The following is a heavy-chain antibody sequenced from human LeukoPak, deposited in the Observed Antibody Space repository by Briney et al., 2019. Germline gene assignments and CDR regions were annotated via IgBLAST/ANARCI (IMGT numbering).Heavy chain of an antibody. D-gene: IGHD5-24*01. J-gene: IGHJ5*02. V-gene: IGHV4-4*09. CDR2: IDTSGST. CDR3: ARLTPGGHNYNWFDP. Sequence: PSETLSLTCTVSGGSISSYYCSWIRQPPGKGLEWIGYIDTSGSTNYNPSLKSRVTISVDTSKNQFSLKLSSVTAADTAVYYCARLTPGGHNYNWFDPWGQGTLVTVSS. CDR1: GGSISSYY.